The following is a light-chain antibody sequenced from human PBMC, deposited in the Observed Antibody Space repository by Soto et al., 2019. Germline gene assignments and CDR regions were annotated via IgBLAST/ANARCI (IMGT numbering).Light chain of an antibody. CDR2: SND. J-gene: IGLJ3*02. Sequence: QAVVAQPPSVSGTPGQTVTISCSGASSNIGSNNVYWYQQLPGAAPKLLIYSNDQRPSGVPDRVSGSKSGTSASLAISDLRSEDEADYFCAAWDDSLRGVMFGGGTKLTVL. CDR3: AAWDDSLRGVM. V-gene: IGLV1-47*02. CDR1: SSNIGSNN.